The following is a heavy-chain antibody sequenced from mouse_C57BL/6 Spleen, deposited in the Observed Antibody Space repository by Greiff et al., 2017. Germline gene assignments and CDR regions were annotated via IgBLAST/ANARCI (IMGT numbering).Heavy chain of an antibody. D-gene: IGHD1-1*01. J-gene: IGHJ2*01. Sequence: EVKLMESGGGLAQPKGSLKLSCAASGFTFNTYAMHWVRQAPGKGLEWVARIRSKSSNYATDYADTVKDRVTISRDDSQSMLKLQMNNLKTKDTAMYCDVRERANYYGNSFDYWGQGTTLTVSS. CDR1: GFTFNTYA. CDR3: VRERANYYGNSFDY. V-gene: IGHV10-3*01. CDR2: IRSKSSNYAT.